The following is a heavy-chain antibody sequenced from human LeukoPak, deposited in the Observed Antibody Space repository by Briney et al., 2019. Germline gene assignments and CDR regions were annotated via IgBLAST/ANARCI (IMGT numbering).Heavy chain of an antibody. D-gene: IGHD2-15*01. V-gene: IGHV4-4*02. J-gene: IGHJ4*02. Sequence: SGTLSLTCAVSGGSISSSNWWSRVRQPPGKGLEWIGEIYHSGSTNYNPSLKSRVTISVDKSKNQFSLKLSSVTAADTAVYYCARRYCSGGSCYEIDYWGQGTLVTVSS. CDR2: IYHSGST. CDR3: ARRYCSGGSCYEIDY. CDR1: GGSISSSNW.